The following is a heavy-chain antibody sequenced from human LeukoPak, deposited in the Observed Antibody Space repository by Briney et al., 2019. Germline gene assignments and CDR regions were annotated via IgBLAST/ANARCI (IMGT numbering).Heavy chain of an antibody. V-gene: IGHV3-20*04. J-gene: IGHJ4*02. CDR2: INWNGGST. Sequence: GGSLRLSCAASGFTFDDYGMSWVRHAPGKGLEWVSGINWNGGSTGYADSVKGRFTISRDNAKNSLYLQMNSLRAEDTALYYCARAALYYYDSSGYHFDYWGQGTLVTVSS. D-gene: IGHD3-22*01. CDR3: ARAALYYYDSSGYHFDY. CDR1: GFTFDDYG.